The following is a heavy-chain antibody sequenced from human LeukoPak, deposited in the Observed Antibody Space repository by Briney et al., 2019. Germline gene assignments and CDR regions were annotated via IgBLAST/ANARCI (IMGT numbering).Heavy chain of an antibody. Sequence: SETLSLTCTVSGGSISSYYWSWVRQPPGKGLEWIGYIYYSGSTNYNPSLKSRVTISVDTSKNQFSLKLSSVTAADTAVYYCARAGGYSGYVTIWGQGTLVTVSS. J-gene: IGHJ4*02. D-gene: IGHD5-12*01. CDR1: GGSISSYY. CDR2: IYYSGST. CDR3: ARAGGYSGYVTI. V-gene: IGHV4-59*01.